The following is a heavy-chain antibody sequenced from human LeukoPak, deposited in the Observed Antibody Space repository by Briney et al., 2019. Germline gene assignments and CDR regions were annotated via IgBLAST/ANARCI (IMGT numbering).Heavy chain of an antibody. Sequence: ASVKVSCKASGYTFTGYYMHWVRQAPGQRLEWMGWFNSDTGNTEYSQKFQGRVTISRDTSASTAYMELNRLRPEDTAVFYCVRGGPNKSGWTLDYWGQGTLVTVSS. D-gene: IGHD6-19*01. CDR1: GYTFTGYY. J-gene: IGHJ4*02. V-gene: IGHV1-3*01. CDR3: VRGGPNKSGWTLDY. CDR2: FNSDTGNT.